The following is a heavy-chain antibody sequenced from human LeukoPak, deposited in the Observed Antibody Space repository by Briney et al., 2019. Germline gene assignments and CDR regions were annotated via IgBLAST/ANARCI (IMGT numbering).Heavy chain of an antibody. Sequence: QSGGSLRLSCAASRFTFSSYTMKWVRQAPGRGLEWVSSISGRSSYIYYADSVKGRFTISRDNARNSLYLQMDSLRAEDTAVYYCARVVWGQLTYFFDYWGQGTLVTVSS. D-gene: IGHD3-16*01. CDR3: ARVVWGQLTYFFDY. V-gene: IGHV3-21*01. CDR1: RFTFSSYT. J-gene: IGHJ4*02. CDR2: ISGRSSYI.